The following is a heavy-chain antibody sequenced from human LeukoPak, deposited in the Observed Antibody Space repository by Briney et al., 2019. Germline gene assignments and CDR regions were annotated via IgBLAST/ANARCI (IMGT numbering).Heavy chain of an antibody. CDR1: GFTVSSNY. V-gene: IGHV3-66*01. J-gene: IGHJ5*01. CDR3: ARDGCGTNCYKPKFWAQNWFDS. CDR2: IYGGDIT. Sequence: GGSLRLSCAASGFTVSSNYTAWVRQAPGKGLEWVSFIYGGDITYYADSVKGRFTLSRDNSKNTLYLQMNSLRAEDTAVYYCARDGCGTNCYKPKFWAQNWFDSWGQGTLVTVSS. D-gene: IGHD2-2*02.